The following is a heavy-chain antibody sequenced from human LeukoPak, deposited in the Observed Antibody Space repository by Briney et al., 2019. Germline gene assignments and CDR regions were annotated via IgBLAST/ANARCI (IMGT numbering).Heavy chain of an antibody. CDR1: GYSFTSYW. Sequence: GESLKISCKGSGYSFTSYWIGWVRQMPGKGLEWMGIIYPGDSDTRYSPSFQGQVTISADKSISTAYLQWSSLKASDTAMYYCARTIIAVAGLGSRWFDPWGQGTLVTVSS. D-gene: IGHD6-19*01. J-gene: IGHJ5*02. CDR2: IYPGDSDT. V-gene: IGHV5-51*01. CDR3: ARTIIAVAGLGSRWFDP.